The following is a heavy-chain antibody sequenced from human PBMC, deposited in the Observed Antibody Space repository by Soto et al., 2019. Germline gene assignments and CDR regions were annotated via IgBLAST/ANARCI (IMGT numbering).Heavy chain of an antibody. Sequence: QVQLVQSGAEVKKPGASVKVSCKASGYTFTSYGISWVRQAPGQGLEWMGWISAYNGNTNYAQKLQGRVAMTTDPSTSTAYMELSSLRSDDSAVYYCARAPIYSSSSHDYWGQGTLVTVSS. J-gene: IGHJ4*02. CDR1: GYTFTSYG. CDR3: ARAPIYSSSSHDY. V-gene: IGHV1-18*01. CDR2: ISAYNGNT. D-gene: IGHD6-6*01.